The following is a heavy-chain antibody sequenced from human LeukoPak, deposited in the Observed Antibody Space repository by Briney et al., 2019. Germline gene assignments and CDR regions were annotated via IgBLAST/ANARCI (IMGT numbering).Heavy chain of an antibody. D-gene: IGHD2-2*02. CDR3: ARVPAAINVWFDP. J-gene: IGHJ5*02. Sequence: ASVKVSCKASGGTFSSYAISWVRQAPGQGLEWMGGSIPIFGTANYAQKFQGRVTITADESTSTAYMELSSLRSEDTAVYYCARVPAAINVWFDPRGQGTLVTVSS. V-gene: IGHV1-69*13. CDR2: SIPIFGTA. CDR1: GGTFSSYA.